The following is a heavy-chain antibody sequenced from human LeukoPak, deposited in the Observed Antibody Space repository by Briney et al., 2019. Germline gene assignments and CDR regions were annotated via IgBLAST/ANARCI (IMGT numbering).Heavy chain of an antibody. CDR1: GYAFSGYY. V-gene: IGHV1-2*04. CDR2: ISPNNGGT. D-gene: IGHD3-16*01. J-gene: IGHJ5*02. CDR3: ARSKLGEVAAKFDT. Sequence: ASVKVSCKASGYAFSGYYIHWVRQAPGQGPEWMGWISPNNGGTNYAQKFQGWVTMTRDTSTSTAYMELSRLTSNVTAVYYCARSKLGEVAAKFDTWGQGTLVTVSS.